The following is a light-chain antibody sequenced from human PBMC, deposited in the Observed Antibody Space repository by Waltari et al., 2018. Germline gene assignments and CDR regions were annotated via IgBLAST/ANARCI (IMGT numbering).Light chain of an antibody. Sequence: SYVVTQPPSVSVAPGETATITCGGDNIGTYSVHWYQQKAGQAPVLVIFYDRDRPSGIPDRFSGSNSGNTATLTISRVEAGDEARYYCHVWHPHVDPGVFGTGTEVNVL. CDR3: HVWHPHVDPGV. CDR2: YDR. V-gene: IGLV3-21*04. J-gene: IGLJ1*01. CDR1: NIGTYS.